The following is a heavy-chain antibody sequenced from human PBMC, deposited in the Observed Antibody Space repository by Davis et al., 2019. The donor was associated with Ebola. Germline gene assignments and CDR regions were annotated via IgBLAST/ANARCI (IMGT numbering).Heavy chain of an antibody. CDR1: GYTFTSYY. J-gene: IGHJ4*02. CDR2: INPSGGST. CDR3: ARSLGALLFNSGAGY. Sequence: ASVKVSCKASGYTFTSYYMHWVRQAPGQGLEWMGIINPSGGSTSYAQKFQGRVTMTRDTSTSTVYMELSSLRSEDTAVYYCARSLGALLFNSGAGYWGQGTLVTVSS. D-gene: IGHD2-21*02. V-gene: IGHV1-46*01.